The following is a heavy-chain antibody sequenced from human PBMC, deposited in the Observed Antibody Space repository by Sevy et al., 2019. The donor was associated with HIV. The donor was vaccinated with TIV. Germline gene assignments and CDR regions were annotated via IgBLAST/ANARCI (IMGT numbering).Heavy chain of an antibody. J-gene: IGHJ4*02. CDR1: GFTFSSYG. V-gene: IGHV3-23*01. Sequence: GGSLRLSCVASGFTFSSYGMTWVRQAPGKGLEWVSTINYSGGSRFYADSVKCRFTISRDNSRNTLYLQMNNLRAEDTAVYYCAKRSEILEQDYYFDYWGQGTLVTVSS. CDR2: INYSGGSR. CDR3: AKRSEILEQDYYFDY. D-gene: IGHD3-3*01.